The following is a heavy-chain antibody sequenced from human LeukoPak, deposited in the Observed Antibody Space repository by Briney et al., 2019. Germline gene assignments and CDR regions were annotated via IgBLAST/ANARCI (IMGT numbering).Heavy chain of an antibody. V-gene: IGHV4-59*01. J-gene: IGHJ4*02. CDR3: AREPYSGQLDY. CDR1: GGSISSYY. CDR2: IYYSGST. Sequence: SETLSLTCTVSGGSISSYYWSWIRQPPGKGLEWIGYIYYSGSTNYNPSLKSRVTISVDTSKSQFSLKLSSVTAAGTAVYYCAREPYSGQLDYWGQGTLVTVSS. D-gene: IGHD2-21*01.